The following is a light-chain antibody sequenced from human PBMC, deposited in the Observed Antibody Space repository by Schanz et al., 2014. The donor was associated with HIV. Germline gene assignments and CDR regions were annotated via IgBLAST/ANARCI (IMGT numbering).Light chain of an antibody. CDR1: RSNVGAGYD. J-gene: IGLJ7*01. CDR2: ANT. V-gene: IGLV1-40*01. CDR3: QSYDSSLSGSV. Sequence: QSVLTQPPSVSGAPGQRVTISCTGSRSNVGAGYDVHWYQQLPGIAPKLLIYANTNRPSGVPDRFSGSKSGTSASLAITGLQAEDEADYYCQSYDSSLSGSVFGGGTQLTVL.